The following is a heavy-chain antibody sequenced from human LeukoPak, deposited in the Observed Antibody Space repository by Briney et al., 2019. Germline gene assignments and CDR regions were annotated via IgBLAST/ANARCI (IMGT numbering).Heavy chain of an antibody. CDR2: IKRRNDGGTT. Sequence: GGSLRLSCVASGFTFSNAWMSWVRQAPGKGLEWVGRIKRRNDGGTTDYAAPVKGRFTISRDDSKDTLYLQMNSLKTEDTAGYYCTTSDFWSGYYFEVGQYGMDVWGQGTRSPSP. J-gene: IGHJ6*02. CDR3: TTSDFWSGYYFEVGQYGMDV. CDR1: GFTFSNAW. D-gene: IGHD3-3*01. V-gene: IGHV3-15*01.